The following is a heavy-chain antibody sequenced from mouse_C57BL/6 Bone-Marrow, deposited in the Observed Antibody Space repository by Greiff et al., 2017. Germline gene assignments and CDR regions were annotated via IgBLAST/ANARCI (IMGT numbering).Heavy chain of an antibody. CDR2: IDPSDSYT. V-gene: IGHV1-69*01. CDR1: GYTFTSYW. D-gene: IGHD1-1*01. Sequence: QVQLQQPGAELVMPGASVKLSCKASGYTFTSYWMHWVKQRPGQGLEWIGEIDPSDSYTNYNQKFKDKSTLTVDKSSSTAYMQLSSLTSEDSAVYDCARLGSSDYWGQGTTLTVSS. CDR3: ARLGSSDY. J-gene: IGHJ2*01.